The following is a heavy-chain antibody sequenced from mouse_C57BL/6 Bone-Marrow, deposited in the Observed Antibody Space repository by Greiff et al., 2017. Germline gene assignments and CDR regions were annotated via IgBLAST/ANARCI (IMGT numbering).Heavy chain of an antibody. CDR3: ARSKNWDSWFAY. J-gene: IGHJ3*01. CDR1: GYAFTNYL. CDR2: INPGSGGT. V-gene: IGHV1-54*01. Sequence: VQLQESGAELVRPGTSVKVSCKASGYAFTNYLIEWVKQRPGQGLEWIGVINPGSGGTNYNEKVKGKATLTADKSSSTAYMQLSILTSEDSAVYFCARSKNWDSWFAYWGQGTLVTVSA. D-gene: IGHD4-1*01.